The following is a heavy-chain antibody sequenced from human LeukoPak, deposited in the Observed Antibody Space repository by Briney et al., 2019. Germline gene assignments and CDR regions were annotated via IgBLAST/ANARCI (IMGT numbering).Heavy chain of an antibody. CDR2: IIPILGIA. CDR3: ARDSSSWGLFDY. J-gene: IGHJ4*02. CDR1: GGTFSSCA. D-gene: IGHD6-13*01. V-gene: IGHV1-69*04. Sequence: SVKVSCKASGGTFSSCAISWVRQAPGQGLEWMGRIIPILGIANYAQKFQGRVTITADKSTSTAYMELSSLRSEDTAVYYCARDSSSWGLFDYWGQGTLVTVSS.